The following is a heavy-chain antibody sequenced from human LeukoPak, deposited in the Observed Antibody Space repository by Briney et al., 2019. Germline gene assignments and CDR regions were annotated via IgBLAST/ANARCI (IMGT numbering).Heavy chain of an antibody. V-gene: IGHV3-74*01. Sequence: PGGSLRLSCAASGFTFSDYWMHWVRQAPGKGLVWVSRISSDGSRVTYADSVKGRFTTSRDNAKNTLYLQMNSLRVEDTAVYYCARDSSMLRGPLVIYYFDFWGQGTLVTVSS. D-gene: IGHD3-10*01. CDR3: ARDSSMLRGPLVIYYFDF. J-gene: IGHJ4*02. CDR2: ISSDGSRV. CDR1: GFTFSDYW.